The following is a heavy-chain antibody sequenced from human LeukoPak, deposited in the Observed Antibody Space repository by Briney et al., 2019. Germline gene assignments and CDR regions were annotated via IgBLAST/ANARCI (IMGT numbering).Heavy chain of an antibody. D-gene: IGHD3-10*01. J-gene: IGHJ6*02. CDR1: GGSISSGGYY. CDR3: ARDSGSRYYYYGMDV. V-gene: IGHV4-31*03. CDR2: IYYSGST. Sequence: PSETLSLTCTVSGGSISSGGYYWSWIRQHPGKGLEWIGYIYYSGSTYYNPSLKSRVTISVDTSKNQFSLKLSSVTAADTAVYYCARDSGSRYYYYGMDVWGQGTTVTVSS.